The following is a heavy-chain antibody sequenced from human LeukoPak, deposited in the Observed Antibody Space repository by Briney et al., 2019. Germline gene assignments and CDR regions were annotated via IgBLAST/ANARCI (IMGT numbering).Heavy chain of an antibody. V-gene: IGHV4-34*01. CDR3: AGKQNYYDSSGYSSAVDY. CDR1: GGSFSGYY. Sequence: KPSETLSLTCAVYGGSFSGYYWSWIRQPPGKGLEWIGEINHSGSTNYNPSLKSRVTISVDTSKNQFSLKLSSVTAADTAVYYCAGKQNYYDSSGYSSAVDYWGQGTLVTVSS. D-gene: IGHD3-22*01. J-gene: IGHJ4*02. CDR2: INHSGST.